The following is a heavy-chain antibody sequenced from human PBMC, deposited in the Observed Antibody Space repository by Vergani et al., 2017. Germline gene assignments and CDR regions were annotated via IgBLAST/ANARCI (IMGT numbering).Heavy chain of an antibody. J-gene: IGHJ4*02. CDR3: ARRVGYCSSTSCPYYFDY. Sequence: EVQLVQSGAEVKKPGESLRISCKGSGYSFPSYWISWVRQMPGKGLEWMGRIDPSDSYTNYSPSFQGHVTISADKSISTAYLQWSSLKASDTAMYYCARRVGYCSSTSCPYYFDYWGQGTLVTVSS. CDR1: GYSFPSYW. CDR2: IDPSDSYT. D-gene: IGHD2-2*01. V-gene: IGHV5-10-1*03.